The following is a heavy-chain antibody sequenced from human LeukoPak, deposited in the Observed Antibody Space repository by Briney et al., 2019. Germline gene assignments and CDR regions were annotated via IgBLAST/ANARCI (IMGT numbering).Heavy chain of an antibody. J-gene: IGHJ4*02. Sequence: GGSLRLSCAASGFTFSNYWMSWVRQAPGKGLEWVANIKEDGSEKYYVDSVKGRFTISRDNAKNSLSLQVNSLSAEDTAVYYCASWGGRSSWYVLGSSRRGKYFDYWGQGTLVTVSS. CDR2: IKEDGSEK. CDR1: GFTFSNYW. CDR3: ASWGGRSSWYVLGSSRRGKYFDY. D-gene: IGHD6-13*01. V-gene: IGHV3-7*01.